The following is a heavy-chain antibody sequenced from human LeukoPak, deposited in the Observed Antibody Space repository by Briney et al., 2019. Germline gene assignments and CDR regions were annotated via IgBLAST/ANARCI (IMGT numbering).Heavy chain of an antibody. J-gene: IGHJ4*02. Sequence: GGSLRLSCAVSGFTFDDYDMSWVRQAPGKGLEWVSAISGSGGSTYYADSVKGRFTISRDNSKNTLYLQMNSLRAEDTAVYYCAKGSYGYYFDYWGQGTLVTVSS. CDR3: AKGSYGYYFDY. CDR1: GFTFDDYD. D-gene: IGHD4-17*01. V-gene: IGHV3-23*01. CDR2: ISGSGGST.